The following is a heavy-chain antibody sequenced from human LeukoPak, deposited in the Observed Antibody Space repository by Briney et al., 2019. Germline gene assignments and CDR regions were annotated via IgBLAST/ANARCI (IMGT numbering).Heavy chain of an antibody. CDR3: AKDSGTYGDRSWLDY. V-gene: IGHV3-30*18. CDR1: GFTFSSYG. CDR2: ISYDGSNK. D-gene: IGHD4-17*01. Sequence: PGGSLRLSCAASGFTFSSYGMHWVRQAPGKGLEWVAVISYDGSNKYYADSVKGRFTISRDNSKNTLYLQMNSLRAEDTAVYYCAKDSGTYGDRSWLDYWGQGTLATVSS. J-gene: IGHJ4*02.